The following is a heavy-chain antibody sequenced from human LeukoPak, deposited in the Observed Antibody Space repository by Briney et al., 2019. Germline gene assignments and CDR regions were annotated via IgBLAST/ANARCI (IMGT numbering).Heavy chain of an antibody. CDR3: AREGVGATFDS. CDR2: TYYRSKWYN. Sequence: SQTLSLTCAISGDSVSGTTVAWNWIRQSPSRGLEWLGRTYYRSKWYNDYAIAVKSRISVNAETSKNHFSLQLNSVTPEDTAVYFCAREGVGATFDSWGQGTLVTVSS. V-gene: IGHV6-1*01. J-gene: IGHJ4*02. D-gene: IGHD1-26*01. CDR1: GDSVSGTTVA.